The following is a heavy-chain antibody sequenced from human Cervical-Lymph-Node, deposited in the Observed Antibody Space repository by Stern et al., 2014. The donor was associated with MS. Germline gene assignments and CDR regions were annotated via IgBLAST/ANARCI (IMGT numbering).Heavy chain of an antibody. CDR1: GYTFTSYD. CDR3: GRKTRRYRYYYGMDV. J-gene: IGHJ6*02. V-gene: IGHV1-8*01. D-gene: IGHD1-1*01. Sequence: VQLVESGAEVKKPGASVKVSCKASGYTFTSYDINWVRQATGQGLEWMGWMNPNSGNTGYAQKFQGRVTMTRNTSISTAYMELSSRKSEHTAFYYWGRKTRRYRYYYGMDVWGQGTTVTVSS. CDR2: MNPNSGNT.